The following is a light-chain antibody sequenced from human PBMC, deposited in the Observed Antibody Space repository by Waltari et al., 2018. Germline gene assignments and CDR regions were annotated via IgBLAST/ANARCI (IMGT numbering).Light chain of an antibody. Sequence: ERVALSCRASQSVSTNFAWYQQRPGQAPRLLIYDTSTRATGIPARFSGSGSGTEFTLTISSLQSEDSAIYYCQQYENLITFGQGTRLEIK. CDR3: QQYENLIT. CDR1: QSVSTN. CDR2: DTS. V-gene: IGKV3D-15*01. J-gene: IGKJ5*01.